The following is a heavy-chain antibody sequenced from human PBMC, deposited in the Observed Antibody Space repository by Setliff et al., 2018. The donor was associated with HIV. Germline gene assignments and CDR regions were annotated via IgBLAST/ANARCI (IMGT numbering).Heavy chain of an antibody. D-gene: IGHD6-19*01. Sequence: GESLKISCKGSGKSLSNYWINWVRQMPGKGLEWMGRIDPSDSYINYGPSFQGHVTISADKSTNTAFLQRSSLKASDSAMYYCSRGIAVAGHDFANTPGDIWGQGTMVTVSS. V-gene: IGHV5-10-1*01. J-gene: IGHJ3*02. CDR2: IDPSDSYI. CDR1: GKSLSNYW. CDR3: SRGIAVAGHDFANTPGDI.